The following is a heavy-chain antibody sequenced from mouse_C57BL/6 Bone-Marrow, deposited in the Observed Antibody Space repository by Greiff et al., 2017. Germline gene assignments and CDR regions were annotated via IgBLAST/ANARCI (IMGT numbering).Heavy chain of an antibody. Sequence: EVMLVESGGDLVKPGGSLKLSCAASGFTFSSYGMSWVRQTPDKRLEWVATISSGGSYTYYPDSVKGRFTISSDNAKNTLYLQMGSLKSEDTAMYYCARQPYNFDYWGQGTTLTVSS. J-gene: IGHJ2*01. CDR2: ISSGGSYT. CDR1: GFTFSSYG. CDR3: ARQPYNFDY. V-gene: IGHV5-6*01.